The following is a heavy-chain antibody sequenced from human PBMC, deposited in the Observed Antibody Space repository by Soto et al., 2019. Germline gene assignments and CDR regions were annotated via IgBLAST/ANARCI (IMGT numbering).Heavy chain of an antibody. Sequence: QVQLQESGPGLVKPSETLSLTCTASGGSISSYYWSWIRQPPGKGLEWIGYIYYSGSTNYNPSLKSRVTISVDTSKNQFSLKLSSVTAADTAVYYCARGGYSSGWDFDYWGQGTLVTVSS. CDR3: ARGGYSSGWDFDY. CDR1: GGSISSYY. D-gene: IGHD6-19*01. V-gene: IGHV4-59*08. J-gene: IGHJ4*02. CDR2: IYYSGST.